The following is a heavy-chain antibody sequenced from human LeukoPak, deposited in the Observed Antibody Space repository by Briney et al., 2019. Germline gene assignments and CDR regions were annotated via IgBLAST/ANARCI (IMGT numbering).Heavy chain of an antibody. J-gene: IGHJ4*02. CDR2: IYHSGST. D-gene: IGHD3-9*01. CDR1: GYSIISGYY. V-gene: IGHV4-38-2*01. Sequence: SETLSLTCAVSGYSIISGYYWGWIRQPPGKGLEGIGSIYHSGSTYYNPSLKSRVTISVDTSKNQFSLKLSSVTAADTAVYYCARAPDIAEDFDYWGQGTLVTVSS. CDR3: ARAPDIAEDFDY.